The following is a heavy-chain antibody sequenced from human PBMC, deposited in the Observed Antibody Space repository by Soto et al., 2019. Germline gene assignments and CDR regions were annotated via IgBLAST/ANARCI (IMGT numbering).Heavy chain of an antibody. V-gene: IGHV3-49*04. D-gene: IGHD2-15*01. CDR1: GFTFGDYA. CDR2: IRSKAYGGTT. Sequence: PVGSLRLSCTASGFTFGDYAMSWVRQAPGKGLEWVGFIRSKAYGGTTEYAASVKGRFTISRDDSKSIAYLQMNSLKTEDTAVYYCTRVAATFDAFDIWGQGTMVTVSS. J-gene: IGHJ3*02. CDR3: TRVAATFDAFDI.